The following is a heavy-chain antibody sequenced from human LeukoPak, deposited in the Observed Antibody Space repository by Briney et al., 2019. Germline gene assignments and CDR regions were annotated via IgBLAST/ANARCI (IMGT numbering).Heavy chain of an antibody. CDR2: IHHSGST. CDR3: ARASYDFWSGQYYYCYMDV. Sequence: SETLSLTCIVSGYSISSGYYWGWIRQPPGKGLEWIGNIHHSGSTYYNPSLKSRVTISVDTSKNQFSLKLSSVTAADTAVYYCARASYDFWSGQYYYCYMDVWGKGTTVTVSS. V-gene: IGHV4-38-2*02. D-gene: IGHD3-3*01. CDR1: GYSISSGYY. J-gene: IGHJ6*03.